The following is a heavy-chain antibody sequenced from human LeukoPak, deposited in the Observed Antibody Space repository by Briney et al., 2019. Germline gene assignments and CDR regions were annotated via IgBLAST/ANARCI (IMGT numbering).Heavy chain of an antibody. D-gene: IGHD3-3*01. CDR2: IKQDGSEK. V-gene: IGHV3-7*01. J-gene: IGHJ4*02. CDR1: GFTFSSYW. CDR3: ARPRTYYDFWSGWSCFDY. Sequence: HAGGSLRLSCAASGFTFSSYWMSWVRQVPGKGLEWVANIKQDGSEKYYVDSVKGRFTISRDNAKNSLYLQMNSLRAEDTAVYYCARPRTYYDFWSGWSCFDYWGQGTRVTVSS.